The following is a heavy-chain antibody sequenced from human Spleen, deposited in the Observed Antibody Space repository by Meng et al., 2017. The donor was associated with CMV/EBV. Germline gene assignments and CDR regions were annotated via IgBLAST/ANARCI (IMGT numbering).Heavy chain of an antibody. CDR3: ARDRDKYFWSSYYSTYHYFGMDV. V-gene: IGHV3-23*01. D-gene: IGHD3-3*01. J-gene: IGHJ6*02. CDR1: GLTFSSFA. CDR2: ITASGGST. Sequence: GESLKISCAASGLTFSSFAMSWVRQAPGKGLEWDSAITASGGSTYYAESVKGRFTISRDTAKNTLYLQVDSLGVDDTAVYYCARDRDKYFWSSYYSTYHYFGMDVWGQGTTVTVSS.